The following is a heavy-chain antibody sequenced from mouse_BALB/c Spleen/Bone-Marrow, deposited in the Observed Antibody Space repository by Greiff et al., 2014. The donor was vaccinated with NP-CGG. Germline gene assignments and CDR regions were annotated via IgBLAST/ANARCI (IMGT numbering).Heavy chain of an antibody. CDR2: ISSGGSYT. J-gene: IGHJ4*01. V-gene: IGHV5-6-4*01. CDR3: TRDGKGNYDYAMDY. D-gene: IGHD2-1*01. CDR1: GFTFSSYT. Sequence: EVQLVESGGGLAKPGGSLKLSCAASGFTFSSYTMSWVRQTPEKRLEWVATISSGGSYTYYPDSVKGRFTISRDNAKNTLYLQMSSLKSEDTAMYYCTRDGKGNYDYAMDYWGQGTSVTVSS.